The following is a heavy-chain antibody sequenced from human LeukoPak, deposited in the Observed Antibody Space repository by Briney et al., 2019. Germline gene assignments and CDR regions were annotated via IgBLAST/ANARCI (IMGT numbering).Heavy chain of an antibody. CDR2: ISPSSSSI. Sequence: GGSLRLSCEASGFTFSTYAMNWVRQAPGKGLEWVSFISPSSSSIYYADSVEGRFTVSRDNAKNSLYLQMNSLRAEDTALYYCARERRNTPMDVWGQGTTVTVSS. V-gene: IGHV3-21*01. D-gene: IGHD5-18*01. CDR3: ARERRNTPMDV. CDR1: GFTFSTYA. J-gene: IGHJ6*02.